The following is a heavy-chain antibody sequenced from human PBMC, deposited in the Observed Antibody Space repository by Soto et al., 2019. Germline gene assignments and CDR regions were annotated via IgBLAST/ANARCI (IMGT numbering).Heavy chain of an antibody. CDR1: GGTFSSYA. CDR3: ARAFVVPAAMNGYYYGMDV. D-gene: IGHD2-2*01. CDR2: IIPIFGTA. J-gene: IGHJ6*02. V-gene: IGHV1-69*12. Sequence: QVQLVQSGAEVKKPGSSVKVSCKASGGTFSSYAISWVRQAPGQGLEWIGGIIPIFGTANYAQKFQGRVTITADESTSTAYMELSSLRSEDTAVYYCARAFVVPAAMNGYYYGMDVWGQGTTVTVSS.